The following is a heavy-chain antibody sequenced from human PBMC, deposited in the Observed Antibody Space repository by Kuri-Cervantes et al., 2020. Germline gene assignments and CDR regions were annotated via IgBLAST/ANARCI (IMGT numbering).Heavy chain of an antibody. CDR1: GGSISSYY. CDR2: IYTSGST. D-gene: IGHD3-10*01. CDR3: ARFGVKVLLWFGESPGGMDV. Sequence: GSLRLSCTVSGGSISSYYWSWIRQPAGKGLEWIGRIYTSGSTNYNPSPKSRVTMSVDTSKNQFSPKLSSVTAADTAVYYCARFGVKVLLWFGESPGGMDVWGQGTMVTVSS. J-gene: IGHJ6*02. V-gene: IGHV4-4*07.